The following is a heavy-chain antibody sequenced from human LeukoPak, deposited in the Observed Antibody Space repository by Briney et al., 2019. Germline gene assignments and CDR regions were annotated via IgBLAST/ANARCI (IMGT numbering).Heavy chain of an antibody. CDR2: IIPIFGTA. D-gene: IGHD1-26*01. V-gene: IGHV1-69*05. CDR3: AVSSGSYLSPDY. Sequence: SVKVSCKASGGTFSSYAISWVRQAPGQGLEWMGGIIPIFGTANYAQKFQGRVTITTDESTSTAYMELSSLRSEGTAVYYCAVSSGSYLSPDYWGQGTLVTVSS. CDR1: GGTFSSYA. J-gene: IGHJ4*02.